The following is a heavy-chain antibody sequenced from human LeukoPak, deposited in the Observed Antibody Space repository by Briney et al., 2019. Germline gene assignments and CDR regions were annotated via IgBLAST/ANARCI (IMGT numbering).Heavy chain of an antibody. CDR2: IWYDGSNK. CDR3: ARDRMTYYDSSGYPEIDY. CDR1: GFTFSSYG. Sequence: GGSLRLSCAASGFTFSSYGMLWVRQAPGKGLEWVAVIWYDGSNKYYADSVKGRFTISRDNSKNTLYLQMNSLRAEDTAVYYCARDRMTYYDSSGYPEIDYWGQGTLVTVSS. V-gene: IGHV3-33*01. D-gene: IGHD3-22*01. J-gene: IGHJ4*02.